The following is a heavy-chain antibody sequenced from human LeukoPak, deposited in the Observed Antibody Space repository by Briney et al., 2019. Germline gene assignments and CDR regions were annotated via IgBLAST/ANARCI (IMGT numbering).Heavy chain of an antibody. J-gene: IGHJ4*02. V-gene: IGHV3-23*01. CDR2: ISGSGGST. CDR1: GFTFSSSW. Sequence: GGSLRLSCAASGFTFSSSWMTWVRQAPGKGLEWVSSISGSGGSTYYADSVEGRFTISRDNSKNTLYLQMNSLRAEDTAVYYCAKAGDYYGSGSPVDYWGQGTLVTVSS. D-gene: IGHD3-10*01. CDR3: AKAGDYYGSGSPVDY.